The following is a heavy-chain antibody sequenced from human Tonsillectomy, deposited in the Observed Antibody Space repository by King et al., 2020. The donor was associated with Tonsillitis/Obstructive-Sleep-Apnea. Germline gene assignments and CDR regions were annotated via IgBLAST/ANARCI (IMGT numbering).Heavy chain of an antibody. D-gene: IGHD6-6*01. J-gene: IGHJ6*03. CDR1: GFTFSTYP. V-gene: IGHV3-23*04. CDR2: ISGSGGVT. CDR3: AKRATVSSFYSYMDV. Sequence: VQLVESGGGLVQPGGSLRLSCAASGFTFSTYPMAWVRQAPGKGLEWVSGISGSGGVTYYADSVKGRFTISRENSKATVYLQMTSLSAEDTALYYCAKRATVSSFYSYMDVWGTGTTVTVSS.